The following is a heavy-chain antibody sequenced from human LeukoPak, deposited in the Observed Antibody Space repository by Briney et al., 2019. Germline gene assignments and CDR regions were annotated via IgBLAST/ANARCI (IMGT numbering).Heavy chain of an antibody. CDR2: ISYDGNNK. J-gene: IGHJ4*02. CDR3: AKFPGYRSSNICYKMTIPFDY. CDR1: GFTFSSYS. V-gene: IGHV3-30-3*02. Sequence: GRSLRLSCSASGFTFSSYSMHWIRQASGKGLEWVAVISYDGNNKYDADSVKGQFTIPRDNSKNTLYLQMNSLRAEDTAVYYCAKFPGYRSSNICYKMTIPFDYWGQGTLVTVSS. D-gene: IGHD2-2*02.